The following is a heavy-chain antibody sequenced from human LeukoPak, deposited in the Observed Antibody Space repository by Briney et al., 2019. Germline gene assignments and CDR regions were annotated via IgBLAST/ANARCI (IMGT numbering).Heavy chain of an antibody. J-gene: IGHJ3*02. CDR3: ARDGPYYYDSSGYYDAFDI. CDR1: GYSITRGSY. CDR2: IYHSGST. D-gene: IGHD3-22*01. Sequence: SETLSLTCTVSGYSITRGSYWGWIRQPPGKGLEWIGSIYHSGSTYYNPSLKSRVTMSLDTSKNQFSLKLSSVTAADTAVYYCARDGPYYYDSSGYYDAFDIWGQGTMVTVSS. V-gene: IGHV4-38-2*02.